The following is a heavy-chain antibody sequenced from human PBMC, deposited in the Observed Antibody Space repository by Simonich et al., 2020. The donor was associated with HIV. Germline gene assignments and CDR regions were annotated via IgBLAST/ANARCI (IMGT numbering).Heavy chain of an antibody. CDR2: VDPEDGEA. J-gene: IGHJ4*02. CDR1: GYTFTDYY. Sequence: EVQLVQSGAEVKKPGATVKISCKVSGYTFTDYYIHWVQQAPGKGLEWMGLVDPEDGEAVFAEKFQDRVTITADTSTDTAYMELSGLRSEDTAVYYCATVGLRDGYNYYWGQGTLITVSS. V-gene: IGHV1-69-2*01. D-gene: IGHD1-1*01. CDR3: ATVGLRDGYNYY.